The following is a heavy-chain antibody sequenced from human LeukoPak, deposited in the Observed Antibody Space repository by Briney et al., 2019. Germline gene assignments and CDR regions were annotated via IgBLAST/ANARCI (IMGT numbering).Heavy chain of an antibody. D-gene: IGHD5-24*01. CDR1: GYTFAIYY. CDR3: ARGEMATIPFALDY. Sequence: ASVKLSCTATGYTFAIYYLHWVRHAPGQRLEWMGIINPSGGNTNYAQKFQDRVTMTRDTSTSTVYMQLSSLRAEDTAVYYCARGEMATIPFALDYWGQGTLVTVSS. V-gene: IGHV1-46*01. J-gene: IGHJ4*02. CDR2: INPSGGNT.